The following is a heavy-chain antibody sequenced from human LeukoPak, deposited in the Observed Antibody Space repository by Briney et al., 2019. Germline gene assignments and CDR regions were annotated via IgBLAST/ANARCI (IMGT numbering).Heavy chain of an antibody. CDR2: IYTSGST. D-gene: IGHD1-26*01. V-gene: IGHV4-4*07. Sequence: SETLSLTCTVSGGSISSYYWSWIRQPAGKGLEWIGRIYTSGSTNYNPSLKSRVTMSVDTSKNQFSLKLSSVTAADTAVYYCARGGSYYGYYYYMDVWGKGTTATVSS. CDR3: ARGGSYYGYYYYMDV. CDR1: GGSISSYY. J-gene: IGHJ6*03.